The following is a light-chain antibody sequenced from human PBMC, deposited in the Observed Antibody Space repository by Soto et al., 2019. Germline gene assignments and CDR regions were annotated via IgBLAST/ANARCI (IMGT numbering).Light chain of an antibody. CDR3: QQTFSPDVT. CDR1: RAIWTY. J-gene: IGKJ4*01. CDR2: DAS. V-gene: IGKV1-39*01. Sequence: DIHLTQSPSSRSAAVGDRGPFTCREGRAIWTYLIWLQQKAGKAPEVLIYDASGLRSGVPSRFTGSGSATDFTLTITSLQREDAGTYFCQQTFSPDVTFGGGTKV.